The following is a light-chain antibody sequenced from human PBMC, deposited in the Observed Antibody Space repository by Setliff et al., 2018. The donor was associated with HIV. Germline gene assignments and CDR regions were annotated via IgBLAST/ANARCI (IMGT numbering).Light chain of an antibody. CDR1: NSNVAXXXF. Sequence: QSALAQPASVSGXPGQSITXXXXGNNSNVAXXXFVSWYRQYPDRAPQLTIYEVIKRPSGVSKRFSGSKSGNVASLTISXXQPDDEADYYCCSYAGSTTXDVFGTGTKVTVL. CDR3: CSYAGSTTXDV. CDR2: EVI. V-gene: IGLV2-23*02. J-gene: IGLJ1*01.